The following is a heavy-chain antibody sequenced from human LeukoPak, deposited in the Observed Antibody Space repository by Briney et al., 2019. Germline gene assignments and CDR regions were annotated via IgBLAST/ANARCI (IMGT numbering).Heavy chain of an antibody. CDR3: AKDIVRRGWYSSTWTRFDY. CDR1: ALSFHDYT. J-gene: IGHJ4*02. Sequence: GRSLRPACAASALSFHDYTMHWVRQPPGKGREWVSLITWVGGSTYYADSVKGRFTISRDNSKNSLYLQMNSLRTEDTALYYCAKDIVRRGWYSSTWTRFDYWGQGTLVTVSS. D-gene: IGHD6-13*01. V-gene: IGHV3-43*01. CDR2: ITWVGGST.